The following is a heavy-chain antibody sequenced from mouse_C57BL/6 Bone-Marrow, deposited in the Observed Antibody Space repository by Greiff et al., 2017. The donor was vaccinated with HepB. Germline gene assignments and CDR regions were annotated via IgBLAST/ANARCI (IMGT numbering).Heavy chain of an antibody. CDR1: GYTFTSYW. D-gene: IGHD1-1*01. CDR3: ARLRYYGSSYDY. Sequence: QVQLQQSGAELVRPGSSVKLSCKASGYTFTSYWMDWVKQRPGQGLEWIGNIYPSDSETHYNQKFKDKATLTVDKSSSTAYMQLSSLTSEDSAVYYCARLRYYGSSYDYWGQGTTLTVSS. J-gene: IGHJ2*01. V-gene: IGHV1-61*01. CDR2: IYPSDSET.